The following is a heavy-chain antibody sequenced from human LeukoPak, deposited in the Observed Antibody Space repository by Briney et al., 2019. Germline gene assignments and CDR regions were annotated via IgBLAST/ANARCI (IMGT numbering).Heavy chain of an antibody. CDR3: AKVPEVRGVIDY. CDR2: ISGSGGST. Sequence: GGSLRLSCAASGFTFSSYGMSWVRQAPGKGLEWVSAISGSGGSTYYADSVKGRFTISRGNSKNTLYLQMNSLRAEDTAVYYCAKVPEVRGVIDYWGQGTLVTVSS. V-gene: IGHV3-23*01. J-gene: IGHJ4*02. D-gene: IGHD3-10*01. CDR1: GFTFSSYG.